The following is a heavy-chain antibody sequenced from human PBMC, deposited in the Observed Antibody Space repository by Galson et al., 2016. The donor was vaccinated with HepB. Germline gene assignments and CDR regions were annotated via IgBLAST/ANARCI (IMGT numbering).Heavy chain of an antibody. CDR1: GFTFSSYW. Sequence: SLRLSCAASGFTFSSYWMSWVRQAPGKGLEWVANIKQDGSEKYYVDSVKGRYTISRDNAKNSLYLQMNSLRAEDTAVYYCARVAAKESWGNTILGVVSNWFDPWGRGSLVTVSS. D-gene: IGHD3-3*01. J-gene: IGHJ5*02. V-gene: IGHV3-7*01. CDR3: ARVAAKESWGNTILGVVSNWFDP. CDR2: IKQDGSEK.